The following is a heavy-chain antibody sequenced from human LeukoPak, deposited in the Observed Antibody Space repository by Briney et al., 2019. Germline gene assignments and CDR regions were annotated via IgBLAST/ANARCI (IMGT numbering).Heavy chain of an antibody. CDR3: ARDMTGGIWARATSFDH. V-gene: IGHV1-2*02. CDR1: GYTFSAFY. Sequence: GASVKVSCKTSGYTFSAFYMHWVRQAPGQGPEWMGWINPDSGGSEYGQKFQGRVTFTSDTSSTTIYMEVRSLKSDDTAVYYCARDMTGGIWARATSFDHWGQGILVTVSS. CDR2: INPDSGGS. J-gene: IGHJ4*02. D-gene: IGHD1-14*01.